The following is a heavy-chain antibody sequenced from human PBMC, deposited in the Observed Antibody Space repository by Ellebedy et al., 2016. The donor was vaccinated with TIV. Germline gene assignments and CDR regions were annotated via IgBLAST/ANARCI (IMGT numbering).Heavy chain of an antibody. J-gene: IGHJ2*01. CDR2: INESGEKT. CDR1: GFSLSYYA. V-gene: IGHV3-23*01. D-gene: IGHD3-10*01. CDR3: AKDQYGSGSYWDFHL. Sequence: GEFLKISCAASGFSLSYYAVSWVRQAPGKGLEWVSGINESGEKTYYTDSVKGRFTISRDNSNNTVCLQMSGLRVEDTAIYYCAKDQYGSGSYWDFHLWGRGTLVTVSS.